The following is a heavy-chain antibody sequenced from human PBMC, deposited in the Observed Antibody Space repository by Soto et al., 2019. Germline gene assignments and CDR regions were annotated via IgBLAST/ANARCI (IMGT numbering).Heavy chain of an antibody. CDR2: IYYRGNT. J-gene: IGHJ4*02. Sequence: QLQLQESGPGLVKPSETLSLTCSVSGDSINSDNYYWGWIRQPPGKGLEWIGSIYYRGNTYYNPSLKIRVTISLDKSKSQFTLKLNSVTAADSAVHFCARLEGLATISYYFDYWGQGTLVTVSS. CDR3: ARLEGLATISYYFDY. CDR1: GDSINSDNYY. D-gene: IGHD3-9*01. V-gene: IGHV4-39*01.